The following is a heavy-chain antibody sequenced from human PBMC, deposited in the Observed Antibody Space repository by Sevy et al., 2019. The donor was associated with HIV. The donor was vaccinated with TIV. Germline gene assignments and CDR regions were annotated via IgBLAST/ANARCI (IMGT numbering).Heavy chain of an antibody. V-gene: IGHV3-74*01. D-gene: IGHD3-9*01. CDR2: INSDGSST. CDR1: GFTFSSYW. J-gene: IGHJ6*02. Sequence: GGSLRLSCAASGFTFSSYWMHWVRQAPGKGLVWASRINSDGSSTSYADSVKGRFTISRDNAKNTLYLQMNRLRAEDTVLYYCARVLDFDWLFHYSGMDVWGQGTTVTVSS. CDR3: ARVLDFDWLFHYSGMDV.